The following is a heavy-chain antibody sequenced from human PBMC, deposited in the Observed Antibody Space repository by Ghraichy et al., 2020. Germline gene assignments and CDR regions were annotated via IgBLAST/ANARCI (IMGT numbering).Heavy chain of an antibody. D-gene: IGHD2-2*01. CDR2: IYYSGST. J-gene: IGHJ4*02. CDR3: ARSPAAHLYALKYYFDY. CDR1: GGSISSYY. V-gene: IGHV4-59*01. Sequence: SQTLSLTCTVSGGSISSYYWSWIRQPPGKGLEWIGYIYYSGSTNYNPSLKSRVTISVDTSKNQFSLKLSSVTAADTAVYYCARSPAAHLYALKYYFDYWGQGTLVTVSS.